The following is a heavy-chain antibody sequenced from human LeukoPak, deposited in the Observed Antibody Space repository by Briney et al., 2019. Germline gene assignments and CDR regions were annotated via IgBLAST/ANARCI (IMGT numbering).Heavy chain of an antibody. CDR3: ARDRTISVISNPNY. V-gene: IGHV1-18*01. Sequence: ASVKVSCKASGYTFTSYGISWVRQAPGQGLEWMGWISAYNGNRNYAQKLQGRVTMTTDTSTSTAYMELRSLRSDDTAVYYCARDRTISVISNPNYWGQGTLVTVSS. CDR2: ISAYNGNR. D-gene: IGHD4-11*01. J-gene: IGHJ4*02. CDR1: GYTFTSYG.